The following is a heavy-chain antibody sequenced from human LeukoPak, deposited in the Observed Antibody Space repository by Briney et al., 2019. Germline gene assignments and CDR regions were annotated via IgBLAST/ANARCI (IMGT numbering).Heavy chain of an antibody. CDR2: ISGSGGST. J-gene: IGHJ4*02. V-gene: IGHV3-23*01. Sequence: GGSLRLSCAASGFTFSSYAMSWVRQAPGKGLEWVSAISGSGGSTYYADSVKGRFTISRDNSKNTLYLQMTSLRAEDTAVYYCAKMIVVVDPWRIDYWGQGTLVTVSS. CDR1: GFTFSSYA. D-gene: IGHD3-22*01. CDR3: AKMIVVVDPWRIDY.